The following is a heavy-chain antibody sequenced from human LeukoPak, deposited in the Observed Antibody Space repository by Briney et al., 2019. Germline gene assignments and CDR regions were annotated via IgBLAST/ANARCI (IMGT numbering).Heavy chain of an antibody. CDR1: GGSFSGYY. CDR2: INHSGST. CDR3: ARFSRTAPFDY. D-gene: IGHD2-21*02. Sequence: SETLSLTCAVYGGSFSGYYWSWIRQPPGKGLEWIGEINHSGSTNYNPSPKSRVTISVDTSKNQFSLKLSSVTAADTAVYYCARFSRTAPFDYWGQGTLVTVSS. V-gene: IGHV4-34*01. J-gene: IGHJ4*02.